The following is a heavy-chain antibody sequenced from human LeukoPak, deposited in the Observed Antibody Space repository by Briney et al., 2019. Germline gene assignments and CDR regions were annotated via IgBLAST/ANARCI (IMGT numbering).Heavy chain of an antibody. J-gene: IGHJ4*02. CDR2: INPNSGGT. CDR3: ASPDCKGIAAAGGFDY. V-gene: IGHV1-2*02. D-gene: IGHD6-13*01. Sequence: ASVKVSCKASGYTFTGYYMHWVRQAPGQGLEWMGWINPNSGGTNYAQKFQGRVTMTRDTSISTAYMELSRLRSDDTAVYYCASPDCKGIAAAGGFDYWGQGTLVTVSS. CDR1: GYTFTGYY.